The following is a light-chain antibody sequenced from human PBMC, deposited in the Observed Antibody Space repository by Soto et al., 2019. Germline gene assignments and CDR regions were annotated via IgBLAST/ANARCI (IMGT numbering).Light chain of an antibody. J-gene: IGLJ1*01. CDR2: EVS. CDR1: SSDVGAYDY. V-gene: IGLV2-14*03. Sequence: QPVLTQPPSVSGSPGQSITISCTGTSSDVGAYDYVSWYQQHPDKAPKLMIYEVSNRPSGVSDRFSGSKSVNTATLTISGLQAEDEADYYCSSYTSSSTRVFGTGTKLTVL. CDR3: SSYTSSSTRV.